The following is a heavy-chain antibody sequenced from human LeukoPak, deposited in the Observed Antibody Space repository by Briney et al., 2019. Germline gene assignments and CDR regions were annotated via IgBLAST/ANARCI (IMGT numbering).Heavy chain of an antibody. CDR3: VRDPPRTVPGIDFDY. Sequence: RGSLRLSCAASGFTFSDYSFNWVRQAPGKGLEWVSYISSSGSPIYYADSLKGRFTISRDNAKNSLYLQMNSLRAEDTAVYYCVRDPPRTVPGIDFDYWGQGTLVTVSS. D-gene: IGHD6-19*01. J-gene: IGHJ4*02. CDR1: GFTFSDYS. V-gene: IGHV3-48*01. CDR2: ISSSGSPI.